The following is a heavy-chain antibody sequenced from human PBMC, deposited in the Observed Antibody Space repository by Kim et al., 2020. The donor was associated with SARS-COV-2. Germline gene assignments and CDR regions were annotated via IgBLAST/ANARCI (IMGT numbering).Heavy chain of an antibody. D-gene: IGHD3-10*01. V-gene: IGHV4-31*03. CDR2: IYYSGST. J-gene: IGHJ3*02. CDR3: ARDSSLTFTGGGLDI. CDR1: GGSISSGGYY. Sequence: SETLSLTCTVSGGSISSGGYYWSWIRQHPGKGLEWIGYIYYSGSTYYNPSLKSRVTISVDTSKNQFSLKLSSVTAADTAVYYCARDSSLTFTGGGLDIWGQGTMVTVSS.